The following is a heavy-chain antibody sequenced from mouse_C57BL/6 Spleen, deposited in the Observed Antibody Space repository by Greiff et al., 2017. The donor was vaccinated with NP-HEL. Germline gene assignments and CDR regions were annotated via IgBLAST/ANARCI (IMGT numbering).Heavy chain of an antibody. CDR1: GYAFTNYL. J-gene: IGHJ1*03. Sequence: QVQLQQSGAELVRPGTSVKVSCKASGYAFTNYLIEWVKQRPGQGLEWIGGINPGSGGTNYNGKFKGKATLTADKSSSTAYMQLSSLTSEDSAVYFCARSNWPRYFDVWGTGTTVTVSS. V-gene: IGHV1-54*01. D-gene: IGHD4-1*01. CDR3: ARSNWPRYFDV. CDR2: INPGSGGT.